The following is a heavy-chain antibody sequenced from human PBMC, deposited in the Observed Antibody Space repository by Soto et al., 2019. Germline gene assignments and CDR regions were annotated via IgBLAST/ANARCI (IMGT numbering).Heavy chain of an antibody. D-gene: IGHD2-2*01. CDR3: ARCSLVVVPAPGFDP. V-gene: IGHV4-31*03. CDR2: IYYIVTT. J-gene: IGHJ5*02. Sequence: SATLSRTGTVSCGSIISGGYCWSWIRQHPGKGLEWIGYIYYIVTTYYNPSLKSRVTISVDTSKNQFSLKLSSVSAADTALYYCARCSLVVVPAPGFDPWGRGTLVTVSS. CDR1: CGSIISGGYC.